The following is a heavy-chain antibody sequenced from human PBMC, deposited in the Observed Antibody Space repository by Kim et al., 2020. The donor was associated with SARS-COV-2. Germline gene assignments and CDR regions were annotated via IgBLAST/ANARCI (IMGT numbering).Heavy chain of an antibody. V-gene: IGHV3-11*01. D-gene: IGHD3-10*01. Sequence: GGSLRLSCAASGFTFSDSYMSWISQAPGKGLEWVSYISTTGSTPYYADSVKGRFTISRDNAKNSLYLQMNSLRAEDTAVYYCARDRSYYGSDFDYWGQGTLVTVSS. CDR3: ARDRSYYGSDFDY. CDR2: ISTTGSTP. CDR1: GFTFSDSY. J-gene: IGHJ4*02.